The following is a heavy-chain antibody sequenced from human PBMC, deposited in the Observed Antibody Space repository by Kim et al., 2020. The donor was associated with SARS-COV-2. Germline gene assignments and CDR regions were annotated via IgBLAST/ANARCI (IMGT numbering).Heavy chain of an antibody. CDR1: GFTFSSYG. D-gene: IGHD6-6*01. Sequence: GGSLRLSCAASGFTFSSYGMHWVRQAPGKGLEWVAVISYDGSNKYYADSVKGRFTISRDNSKNTLYLQMNSLRAEDTAVYYCAKDYVEYSSIVGSDYWGQ. V-gene: IGHV3-30*18. J-gene: IGHJ4*02. CDR2: ISYDGSNK. CDR3: AKDYVEYSSIVGSDY.